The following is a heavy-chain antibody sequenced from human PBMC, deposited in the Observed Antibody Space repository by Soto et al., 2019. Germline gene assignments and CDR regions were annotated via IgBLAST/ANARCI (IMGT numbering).Heavy chain of an antibody. D-gene: IGHD3-16*01. CDR2: IEISGRAT. J-gene: IGHJ4*02. Sequence: EVQLLESGGGLVQPGGSLRLSCIASGFSFSNYAMIWVRQAPGKGPEWVSSIEISGRATYYADAVKGRFTISRDDSKNAVYLQMNSLSGEDTAVYFCAKGDGGDFDHWGQGSLVTVSS. CDR3: AKGDGGDFDH. V-gene: IGHV3-23*05. CDR1: GFSFSNYA.